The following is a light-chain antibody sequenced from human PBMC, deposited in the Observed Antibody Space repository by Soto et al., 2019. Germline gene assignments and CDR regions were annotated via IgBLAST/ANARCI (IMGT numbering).Light chain of an antibody. CDR2: GAS. V-gene: IGKV3-15*01. CDR3: QQYNDWPPLT. Sequence: EIVMTQSPATLSVSPGERATLSCRASQSVRSNLAWYQQKPGQPPGLLIYGASTRATGIPARFSGSGSGTEFTLTISSLQSEDFAVYYCQQYNDWPPLTFGGGTKVEIK. CDR1: QSVRSN. J-gene: IGKJ4*01.